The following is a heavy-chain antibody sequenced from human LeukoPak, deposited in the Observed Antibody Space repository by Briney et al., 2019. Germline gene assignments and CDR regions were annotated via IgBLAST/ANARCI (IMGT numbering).Heavy chain of an antibody. CDR3: ARRAAAGELLDY. Sequence: GESLKISCKGSGYSFTNYWIGWVRQMPGKGLEWMGIIYPGYSDTRYSPSFQVQVTISADKSISTAHLPWSSRNASANATHYFARRAAAGELLDYWGQGTLVTVYS. CDR1: GYSFTNYW. CDR2: IYPGYSDT. J-gene: IGHJ4*01. D-gene: IGHD3-16*01. V-gene: IGHV5-51*01.